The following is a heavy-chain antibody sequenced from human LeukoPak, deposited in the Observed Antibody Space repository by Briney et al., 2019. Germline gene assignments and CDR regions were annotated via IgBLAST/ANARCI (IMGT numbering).Heavy chain of an antibody. CDR1: GYTFTSYA. CDR3: AILSPYYYDSSGYYYDGGFDY. J-gene: IGHJ4*02. V-gene: IGHV7-4-1*02. CDR2: INTNTGNP. Sequence: ASVKVSCKASGYTFTSYAMNWVRQAPGQGLEWMGWINTNTGNPTYAQGFTGRFVFSLDTSVSTAYLQISSLKAEDTVVYYCAILSPYYYDSSGYYYDGGFDYWGQGTLVTVSS. D-gene: IGHD3-22*01.